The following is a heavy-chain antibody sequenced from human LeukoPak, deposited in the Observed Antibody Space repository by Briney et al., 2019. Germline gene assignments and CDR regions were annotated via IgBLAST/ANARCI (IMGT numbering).Heavy chain of an antibody. V-gene: IGHV4-59*01. J-gene: IGHJ3*02. CDR2: IYYSGST. CDR1: GGSISSYD. D-gene: IGHD6-19*01. Sequence: SETLSLTCTVSGGSISSYDWSWIRQPTGKGLEWIGYIYYSGSTKYNPSLKSRVTISLDTPKNQFSLKLSSVTAADTAVYYCARDGGQTVAGPDAFDIWGQGTMVTVSS. CDR3: ARDGGQTVAGPDAFDI.